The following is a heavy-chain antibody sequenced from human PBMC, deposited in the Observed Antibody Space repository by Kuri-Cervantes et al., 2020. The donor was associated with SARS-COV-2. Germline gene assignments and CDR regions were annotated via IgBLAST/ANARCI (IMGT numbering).Heavy chain of an antibody. Sequence: GGSLRLSCAASGFTFSSYGMHWVRQAPGKGLEWVAVIWYDGSNKYYADSVKGRFTISRDNSKNTLYLQMNSLRAEDTAVYYCARGESGYDPFDYWGQGTLVTVSS. CDR2: IWYDGSNK. V-gene: IGHV3-33*01. J-gene: IGHJ4*02. D-gene: IGHD5-12*01. CDR3: ARGESGYDPFDY. CDR1: GFTFSSYG.